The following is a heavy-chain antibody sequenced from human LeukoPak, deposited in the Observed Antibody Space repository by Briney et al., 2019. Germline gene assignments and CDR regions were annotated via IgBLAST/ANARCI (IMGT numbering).Heavy chain of an antibody. J-gene: IGHJ4*02. V-gene: IGHV3-23*01. CDR3: AKDRKYCSSTSCPYYFDY. CDR1: GFTFSSSA. CDR2: ISGSGANT. D-gene: IGHD2-2*01. Sequence: GGSLRLSCAASGFTFSSSAMNWVRQAPGKGLEWVSDISGSGANTHYADSVKGRFTISRDNSKNTLYLQMNSLRVEDTAIYYCAKDRKYCSSTSCPYYFDYWGQGTLVTVSS.